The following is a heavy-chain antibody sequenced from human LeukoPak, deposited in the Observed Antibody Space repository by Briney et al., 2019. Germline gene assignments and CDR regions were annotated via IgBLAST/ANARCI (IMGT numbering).Heavy chain of an antibody. CDR1: GDSISRYY. J-gene: IGHJ4*02. D-gene: IGHD1-26*01. CDR3: ARGWEELGD. CDR2: IFYSGST. V-gene: IGHV4-59*01. Sequence: SETLSLTCTVSGDSISRYYWSWIRQPPGKGLEWIGHIFYSGSTNYNPSLKSRVTISVDTSKNQFSLKLSSVTAADTAVYYCARGWEELGDWGQGTLVTVSS.